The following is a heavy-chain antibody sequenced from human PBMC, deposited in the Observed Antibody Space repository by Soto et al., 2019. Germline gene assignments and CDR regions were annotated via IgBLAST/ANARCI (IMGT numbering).Heavy chain of an antibody. Sequence: GGSLRLSCAASGFTVSSNYMSWVRQAPGKGLEWVSVIYSGGSTYYADSVKGRFTISRDNSKNTLYLQMKSLRAEDTAVYYCARENRTYYYDSSGYYYDYWGQGTLVTVSS. D-gene: IGHD3-22*01. CDR1: GFTVSSNY. J-gene: IGHJ4*02. CDR3: ARENRTYYYDSSGYYYDY. V-gene: IGHV3-53*01. CDR2: IYSGGST.